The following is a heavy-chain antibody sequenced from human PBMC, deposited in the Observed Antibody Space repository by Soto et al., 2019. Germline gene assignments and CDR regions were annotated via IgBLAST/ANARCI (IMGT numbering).Heavy chain of an antibody. D-gene: IGHD2-21*01. CDR1: GFTFNNYG. CDR3: VRDHGVAYDGPVVIYGIDV. V-gene: IGHV3-33*01. Sequence: QLQLVESGGGLVQPGMSLRLSCAGSGFTFNNYGMHWVRQAPGKGLEWVALIWYDGNYKYYADSVKGRFTISRDNSKNTLHLQMNSARVEDTAVYDCVRDHGVAYDGPVVIYGIDVWAQGTTVIVSS. CDR2: IWYDGNYK. J-gene: IGHJ6*02.